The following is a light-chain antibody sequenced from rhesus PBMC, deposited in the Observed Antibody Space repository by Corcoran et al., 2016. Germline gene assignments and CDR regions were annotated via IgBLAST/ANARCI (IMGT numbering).Light chain of an antibody. CDR2: DAS. V-gene: IGKV3-35*01. J-gene: IGKJ1*01. CDR3: QQESNWPQT. CDR1: QSVSSN. Sequence: EIVMTQSPATLSLSPGERATLSCRASQSVSSNLAWYPQKPGQAPRRLIYDASNRATGIPDRFSGSGAVTDFTLTISSLELEDVGVYYGQQESNWPQTFGQGTKVEIK.